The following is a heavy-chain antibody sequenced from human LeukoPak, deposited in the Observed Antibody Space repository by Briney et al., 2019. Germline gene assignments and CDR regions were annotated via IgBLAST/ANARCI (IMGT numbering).Heavy chain of an antibody. CDR3: AKDHCGGDCYDSNDY. D-gene: IGHD2-21*02. Sequence: PGGSLRLSCTASGLIFNTFTVNWVRRTPGKGPEWVAYISTDGNTIYYADFVEGRFTISRDNSKNTLYLEMNSLRAEDTAVYYCAKDHCGGDCYDSNDYWGQGTLVTVSS. V-gene: IGHV3-48*01. CDR1: GLIFNTFT. J-gene: IGHJ4*02. CDR2: ISTDGNTI.